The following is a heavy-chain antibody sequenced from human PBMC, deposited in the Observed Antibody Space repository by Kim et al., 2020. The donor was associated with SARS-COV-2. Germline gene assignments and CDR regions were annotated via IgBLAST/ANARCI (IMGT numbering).Heavy chain of an antibody. J-gene: IGHJ5*02. CDR3: AKDRNIPMVRGGNWVDP. V-gene: IGHV3-30*02. Sequence: VKCRFTISRDNSKNTLYLQMNSLRAEDTAVYYCAKDRNIPMVRGGNWVDPWGQGTLVTVSS. D-gene: IGHD3-10*01.